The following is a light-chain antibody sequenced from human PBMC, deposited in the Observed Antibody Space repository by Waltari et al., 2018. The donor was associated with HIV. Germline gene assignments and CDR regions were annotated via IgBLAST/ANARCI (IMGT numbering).Light chain of an antibody. Sequence: ELVMTRSPATLSVSPGERATLSCRAGQSVSSNLAWYQPKPGQAPRHPIYGASTRATGIPARFSGSGSGTEFTLTISSLQSEDFAVYYCQHYNKWSWTFGQGTKVEIK. CDR2: GAS. V-gene: IGKV3-15*01. CDR3: QHYNKWSWT. J-gene: IGKJ1*01. CDR1: QSVSSN.